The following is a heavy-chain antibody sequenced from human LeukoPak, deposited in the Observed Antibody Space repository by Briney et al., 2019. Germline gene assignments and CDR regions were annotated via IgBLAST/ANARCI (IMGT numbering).Heavy chain of an antibody. V-gene: IGHV3-33*01. CDR3: AGSGSVFWFDP. Sequence: YPGGSLRLSCAASGFTFSSYGMHWVRQAPGKGLEWVAVMWYDGSNKYYADSVKGRFTISRDNSKNTLYLQMNSLRAEDTAVYYCAGSGSVFWFDPWGQGTLVTVSS. CDR2: MWYDGSNK. D-gene: IGHD1-26*01. J-gene: IGHJ5*02. CDR1: GFTFSSYG.